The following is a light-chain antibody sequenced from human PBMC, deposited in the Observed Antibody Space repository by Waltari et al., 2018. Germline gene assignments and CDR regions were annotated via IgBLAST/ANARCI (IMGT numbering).Light chain of an antibody. Sequence: DIVMTQSPDSLAVSVGERATINCKSRQSILSSSNTKQYLAWYQQKPGQPPKLLIYWASVRGSGVPDRFSGSGSGTDFTLTITSLQADDVAVYYCQQYYTSPYTFGQGTKLEIK. CDR1: QSILSSSNTKQY. J-gene: IGKJ2*01. CDR3: QQYYTSPYT. CDR2: WAS. V-gene: IGKV4-1*01.